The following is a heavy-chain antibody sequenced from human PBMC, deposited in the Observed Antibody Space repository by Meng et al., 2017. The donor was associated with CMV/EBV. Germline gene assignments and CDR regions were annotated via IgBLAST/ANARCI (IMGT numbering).Heavy chain of an antibody. CDR1: GGTFSSYA. J-gene: IGHJ4*02. Sequence: SAKVSCKASGGTFSSYAISWVRQAPGQGLEWMGGIIPIFGTANYAQKFQGRVTITTDESTSTAYMELSSLRSEDTAVYYCARAPLQVEMATMGNYFDYWGQGTLVTVSS. CDR2: IIPIFGTA. V-gene: IGHV1-69*05. CDR3: ARAPLQVEMATMGNYFDY. D-gene: IGHD5-24*01.